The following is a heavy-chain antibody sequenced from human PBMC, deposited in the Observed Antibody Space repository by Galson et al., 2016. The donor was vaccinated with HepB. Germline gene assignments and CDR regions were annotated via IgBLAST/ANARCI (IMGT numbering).Heavy chain of an antibody. CDR2: IYYSGSS. D-gene: IGHD5-12*01. CDR1: DDSISSTGYY. J-gene: IGHJ4*02. CDR3: ARSRYGGPPTY. V-gene: IGHV4-31*03. Sequence: TLSLTCNVSDDSISSTGYYWHWIRQHPEKGLEWIGSIYYSGSSYHNPSLGSRLTISIGTSKEHFSLNLTSVTAADTAVYYCARSRYGGPPTYWGQGTLVTVSS.